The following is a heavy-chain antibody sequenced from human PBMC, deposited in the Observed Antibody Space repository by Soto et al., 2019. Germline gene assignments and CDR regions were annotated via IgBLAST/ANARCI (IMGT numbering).Heavy chain of an antibody. D-gene: IGHD3-3*01. V-gene: IGHV4-59*01. J-gene: IGHJ6*02. CDR2: IYYSGST. CDR3: ARKIGVTYYYYYGMDV. Sequence: SETLSLTCTVSGGSISSYYWSWIRQPPGKRLEWIRYIYYSGSTNYNPSIKSRVTISVDTSKNQFSLKLSSVTAADTAVYYCARKIGVTYYYYYGMDVWGQGTTVTVSS. CDR1: GGSISSYY.